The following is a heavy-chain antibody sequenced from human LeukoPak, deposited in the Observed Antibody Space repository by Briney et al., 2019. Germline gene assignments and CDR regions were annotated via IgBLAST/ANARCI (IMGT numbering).Heavy chain of an antibody. CDR2: IYSSGMT. Sequence: GGSLRLSCAASGFTVSSNYMSWVRQAPGKGLEWVSVIYSSGMTYYADSVKGRFTISRDNSKNTLYFHMNSLRAEDTAVYCCARDLYGVSHDYWGQGTLVTVSS. J-gene: IGHJ4*02. V-gene: IGHV3-53*01. CDR1: GFTVSSNY. D-gene: IGHD4-17*01. CDR3: ARDLYGVSHDY.